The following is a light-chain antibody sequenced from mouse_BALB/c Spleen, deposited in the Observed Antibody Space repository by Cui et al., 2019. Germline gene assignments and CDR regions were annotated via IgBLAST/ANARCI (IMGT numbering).Light chain of an antibody. CDR1: QDINKN. CDR2: YTS. J-gene: IGKJ1*01. Sequence: DIQMRQSPSSLSPALGGEVTITCNASQDINKNKGWYQQTPGKGHRLIINYTSTAHPGIPRRFSGSGSGRDYPFSISNLAPEDIATYYCLQYDNLSTFGGGTKLEIK. V-gene: IGKV19-93*01. CDR3: LQYDNLST.